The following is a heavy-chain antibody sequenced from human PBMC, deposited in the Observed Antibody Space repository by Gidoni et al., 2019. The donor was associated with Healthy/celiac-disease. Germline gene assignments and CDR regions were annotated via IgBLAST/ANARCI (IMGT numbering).Heavy chain of an antibody. D-gene: IGHD6-13*01. CDR3: AKERGPYSSSWSDYGMDV. Sequence: QVQLVESGGGVVQPGRSLRLSCAASGFTFSSSGMHWFRQAPGKGLEWVAVISYDGRNTYYADSVKCRFTIARDNSKNTLYLQMNSLRAEDTAVYYCAKERGPYSSSWSDYGMDVWGQGTTVTVSS. CDR1: GFTFSSSG. J-gene: IGHJ6*02. CDR2: ISYDGRNT. V-gene: IGHV3-30*18.